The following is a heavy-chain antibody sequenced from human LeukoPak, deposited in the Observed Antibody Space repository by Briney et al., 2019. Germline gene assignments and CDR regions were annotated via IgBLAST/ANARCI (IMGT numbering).Heavy chain of an antibody. Sequence: SETLSLTCTVSGGSISSYYWSWIRQPPGKGLEWIGYIYYSGSTNYNPSLKSRVTISVDTSKNQFSLKLSSVTAADTAVYYCARAARDYGPYNWFGPWGQGTLVTVSS. CDR3: ARAARDYGPYNWFGP. CDR2: IYYSGST. D-gene: IGHD4-17*01. V-gene: IGHV4-59*01. J-gene: IGHJ5*02. CDR1: GGSISSYY.